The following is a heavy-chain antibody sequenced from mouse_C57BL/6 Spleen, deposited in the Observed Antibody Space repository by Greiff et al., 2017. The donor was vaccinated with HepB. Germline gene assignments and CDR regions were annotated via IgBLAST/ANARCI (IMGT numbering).Heavy chain of an antibody. CDR2: IYPGDGDT. V-gene: IGHV1-82*01. J-gene: IGHJ4*01. CDR3: ASTVVAHYYAMDY. CDR1: GYAFRSSW. D-gene: IGHD1-1*01. Sequence: QVQLQQSGPELVKPGASVKISCKASGYAFRSSWMNWVKQRPGKGLEWIGRIYPGDGDTNYNGKFKGKATLTADQSSSTAYMQLSSLTSEDSAVYFCASTVVAHYYAMDYWGQGTSVTVSS.